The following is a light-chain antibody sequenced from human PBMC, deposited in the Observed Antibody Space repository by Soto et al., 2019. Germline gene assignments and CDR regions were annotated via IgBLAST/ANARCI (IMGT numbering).Light chain of an antibody. CDR2: DVS. J-gene: IGLJ2*01. CDR3: SSYTTSGSLV. Sequence: QSALTQPASVSGSPGQSITISCTGTSSDVGGYNYVSWYQQHPGKAPKLMIYDVSNRPSGVSNRFSGSKSGNTASLNISGHQAEDEADYYCSSYTTSGSLVFGGGTKLTV. CDR1: SSDVGGYNY. V-gene: IGLV2-14*01.